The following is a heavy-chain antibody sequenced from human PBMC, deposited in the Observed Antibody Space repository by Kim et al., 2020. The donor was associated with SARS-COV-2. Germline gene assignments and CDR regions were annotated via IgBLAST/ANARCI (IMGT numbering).Heavy chain of an antibody. D-gene: IGHD3-10*01. J-gene: IGHJ4*02. Sequence: SETLSLTCAVYGGSFSGYYWSWIRQPPGKGLEWIGEINHSGSTNYNPSLKSRVTISVDTSKNQFSLKLSSVTSADTAVYYCARGLRREVRGVIGAVLLDYWGQGTLVTVSS. V-gene: IGHV4-34*01. CDR2: INHSGST. CDR1: GGSFSGYY. CDR3: ARGLRREVRGVIGAVLLDY.